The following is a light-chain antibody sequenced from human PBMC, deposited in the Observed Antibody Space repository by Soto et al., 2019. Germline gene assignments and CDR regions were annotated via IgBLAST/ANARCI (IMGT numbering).Light chain of an antibody. CDR1: QSISSW. CDR2: KAS. Sequence: DIQMTQSPSTLSASVGDRVTITCRASQSISSWLAWYQQKPGKAPKLLIYKASSLESGVPSRFSGSGSGTEFTLTISSLQPDDFATYYCQQYKSDPITFGQGTRLEIK. J-gene: IGKJ5*01. CDR3: QQYKSDPIT. V-gene: IGKV1-5*03.